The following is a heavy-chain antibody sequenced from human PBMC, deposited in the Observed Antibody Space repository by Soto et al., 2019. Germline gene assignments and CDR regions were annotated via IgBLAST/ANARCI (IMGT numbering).Heavy chain of an antibody. CDR3: AHAGDFDLLSFDR. V-gene: IGHV2-5*02. Sequence: QLTLKESGPPLVIPPQTLTLTCAFSGFSLTTTRMGVAWIRQPPGKALEWLALIYWDDDKRYSPSLKNRLTVSKDTSTNRVVLTITNISPDDTGTYFCAHAGDFDLLSFDRWGPGTLVTVSS. D-gene: IGHD2-15*01. J-gene: IGHJ4*02. CDR2: IYWDDDK. CDR1: GFSLTTTRMG.